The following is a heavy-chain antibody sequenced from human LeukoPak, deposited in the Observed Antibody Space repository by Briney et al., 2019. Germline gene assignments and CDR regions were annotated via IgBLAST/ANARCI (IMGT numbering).Heavy chain of an antibody. V-gene: IGHV2-5*02. J-gene: IGHJ3*02. CDR2: IYWDDDK. CDR3: AHMSPLDAFDI. CDR1: GFSLSTSGVG. Sequence: SGPTLVNPTQTLXLTCSFSGFSLSTSGVGVGWVRQPPGKALEWLALIYWDDDKRYSPSLKSRLSITKDTSKNQVVLTMTNMDPVDTATYYCAHMSPLDAFDIWGQGTMVTVSS.